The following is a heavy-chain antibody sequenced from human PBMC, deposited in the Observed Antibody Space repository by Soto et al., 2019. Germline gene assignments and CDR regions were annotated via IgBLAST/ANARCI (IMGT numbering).Heavy chain of an antibody. Sequence: GGSLRLSCAASGFTFSSYGMHWVRQAPGKGLEWVAVIWYDGSNKYYADSVKGRFTISRDNSKNTLYLQMNSLRAEDTAVYYCARDLGVPAAHNYYYYYYMDVWGKGTTVTVSS. V-gene: IGHV3-33*01. D-gene: IGHD2-2*01. CDR3: ARDLGVPAAHNYYYYYYMDV. CDR2: IWYDGSNK. CDR1: GFTFSSYG. J-gene: IGHJ6*03.